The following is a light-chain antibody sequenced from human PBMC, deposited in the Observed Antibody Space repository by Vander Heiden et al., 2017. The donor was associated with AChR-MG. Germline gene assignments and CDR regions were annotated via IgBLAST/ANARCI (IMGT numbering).Light chain of an antibody. CDR1: TSNIGGNT. V-gene: IGLV1-44*01. J-gene: IGLJ1*01. Sequence: QPVLTQPPSASATPGQRVTTCCSGSTSNIGGNTVSWYQQLPGAAPNLLIYPNNQRPSGVPDRFSASKSGASASLAIDGLQSEDEADYYCAAWQGTLSGLYVFGTGTRVTVL. CDR3: AAWQGTLSGLYV. CDR2: PNN.